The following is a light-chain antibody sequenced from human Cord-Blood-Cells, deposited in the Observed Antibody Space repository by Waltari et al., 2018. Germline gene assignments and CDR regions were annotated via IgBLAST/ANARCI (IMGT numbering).Light chain of an antibody. CDR1: SSDVGGSNY. V-gene: IGLV2-14*01. Sequence: SALTQPASVSGSPGQSITISCTGTSSDVGGSNYVSWYQQHPGKAPKLMIYDVIKRPSGVSNRFSGSKSGNTASLTISGLQAEDEADYYFSSYTSSSTLVVFGGGTKLTVL. J-gene: IGLJ2*01. CDR3: SSYTSSSTLVV. CDR2: DVI.